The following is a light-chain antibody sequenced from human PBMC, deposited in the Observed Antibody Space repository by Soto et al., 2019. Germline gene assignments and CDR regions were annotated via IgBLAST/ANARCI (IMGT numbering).Light chain of an antibody. CDR1: SSDVGGYNH. Sequence: QSALTQPASVSGSPGQSITISCTGTSSDVGGYNHVSWYQQHPGKAPKLVIYEVTKRPSGVSNRFSGSKSGNTASLTISGLQAEDETDYYCSSYTSTNHVVFGGGTKLTVL. CDR2: EVT. V-gene: IGLV2-14*01. CDR3: SSYTSTNHVV. J-gene: IGLJ2*01.